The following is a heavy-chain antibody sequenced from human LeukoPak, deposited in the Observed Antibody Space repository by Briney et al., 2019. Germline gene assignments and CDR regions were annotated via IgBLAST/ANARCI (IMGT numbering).Heavy chain of an antibody. V-gene: IGHV3-23*01. CDR1: GFTLSVYA. CDR2: IIGSADST. J-gene: IGHJ4*02. D-gene: IGHD5-12*01. Sequence: GGSLSLSCAASGFTLSVYAMNWVRQAPGRGLEWVSVIIGSADSTDYAASMKGRFTITTDRSKNTLYLQMNSRTADDTAVYYCAKGAYDYVEIGYFDYWGQGTMVIVST. CDR3: AKGAYDYVEIGYFDY.